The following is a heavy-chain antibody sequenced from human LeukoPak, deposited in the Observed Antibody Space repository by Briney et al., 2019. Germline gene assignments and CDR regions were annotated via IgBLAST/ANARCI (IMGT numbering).Heavy chain of an antibody. D-gene: IGHD3-10*01. J-gene: IGHJ4*02. V-gene: IGHV4-39*01. CDR3: ARTRYYYNSRSYGAPYYFDY. Sequence: TETLSLTCAVSGGSISSNSYYWGWIRQPPGKGLEWIGSIYYSGSTYYNPSLKSRVTISVDTSKNQFSLKLSSVTAADTAVYYCARTRYYYNSRSYGAPYYFDYWGQGTLVTVSS. CDR1: GGSISSNSYY. CDR2: IYYSGST.